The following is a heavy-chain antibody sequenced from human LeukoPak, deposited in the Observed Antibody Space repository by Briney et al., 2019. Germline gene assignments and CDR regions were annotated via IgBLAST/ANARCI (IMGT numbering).Heavy chain of an antibody. Sequence: GGSLRHSRAASGVSFSSSWMSWVRQAPGKGLEWVASIKQDGSEKYYVDFVKGRFSISRDNAKNSLYLQMNSLGADDTAVYYCAGGTVMYVWGQGTTVTVSS. J-gene: IGHJ6*02. CDR3: AGGTVMYV. V-gene: IGHV3-7*05. CDR1: GVSFSSSW. CDR2: IKQDGSEK. D-gene: IGHD4-11*01.